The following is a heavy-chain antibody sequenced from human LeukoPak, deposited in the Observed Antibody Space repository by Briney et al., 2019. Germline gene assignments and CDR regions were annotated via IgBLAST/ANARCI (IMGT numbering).Heavy chain of an antibody. J-gene: IGHJ6*04. Sequence: GSLRLSCAASGFTFSSYVMSWVCQAPGKGLEWVSAISGSGGSTYYADSVKGRFTISRDNSKNTLYLQMNSLRAEDTAVYYCAKVCSGDSCQYYYYGMDVWGEGTTATVSS. CDR3: AKVCSGDSCQYYYYGMDV. CDR1: GFTFSSYV. CDR2: ISGSGGST. D-gene: IGHD2-15*01. V-gene: IGHV3-23*01.